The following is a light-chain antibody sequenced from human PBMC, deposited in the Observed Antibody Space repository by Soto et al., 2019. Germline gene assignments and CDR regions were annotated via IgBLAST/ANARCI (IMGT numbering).Light chain of an antibody. CDR2: YDT. J-gene: IGLJ3*02. CDR3: QVWDTSSDHVV. CDR1: NIGSKS. Sequence: SYVVTQPPSVSVAPGKTARITCGGNNIGSKSVHWHQQKPGQAPVVVIYYDTDRPSGIPERFSGSNSGNTATLTISRVEAGDEADYYCQVWDTSSDHVVFGGGTKLTVL. V-gene: IGLV3-21*04.